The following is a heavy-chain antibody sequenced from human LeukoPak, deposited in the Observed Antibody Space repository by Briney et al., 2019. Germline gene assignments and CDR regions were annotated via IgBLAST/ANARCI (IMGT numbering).Heavy chain of an antibody. CDR1: GFXFSNYV. D-gene: IGHD5-18*01. Sequence: GGSLRLSCAASGFXFSNYVINWVRQAPGKGLEWLAVTSSDGTKRYYADSVKGRFTISRDNSKNSLYLQMNSLRPEDTAVYYCARGYRSDYYFDSWGQGTLVTVSS. J-gene: IGHJ4*02. CDR3: ARGYRSDYYFDS. V-gene: IGHV3-30*04. CDR2: TSSDGTKR.